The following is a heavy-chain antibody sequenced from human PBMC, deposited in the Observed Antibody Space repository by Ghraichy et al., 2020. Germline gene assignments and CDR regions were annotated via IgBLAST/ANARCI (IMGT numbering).Heavy chain of an antibody. J-gene: IGHJ4*02. CDR1: GFTVNNEY. D-gene: IGHD4-11*01. Sequence: GESLNISCLASGFTVNNEYISWVRQAPGKGLEWVSVIYVDGRAHYADSVRGRFSISRDNSRNEVYLQMNSLRAEDTAVYFCARSVYSVMIDYFDLWGQGSLVTVAS. CDR2: IYVDGRA. V-gene: IGHV3-66*01. CDR3: ARSVYSVMIDYFDL.